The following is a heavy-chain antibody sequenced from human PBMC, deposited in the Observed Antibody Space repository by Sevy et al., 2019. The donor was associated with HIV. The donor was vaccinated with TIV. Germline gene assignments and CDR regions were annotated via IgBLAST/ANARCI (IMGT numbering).Heavy chain of an antibody. Sequence: AESLSLTCTVSGGSISSSSYYWGWIRQPPGNGMEWIGSIYYSGSTYYNPSLKSRVTISVDTSKNQFSLKLSSVTAANTAVYYCPRPSSSSEFDAFDIWGQGTMVCVSS. CDR1: GGSISSSSYY. V-gene: IGHV4-39*01. D-gene: IGHD6-6*01. CDR3: PRPSSSSEFDAFDI. J-gene: IGHJ3*02. CDR2: IYYSGST.